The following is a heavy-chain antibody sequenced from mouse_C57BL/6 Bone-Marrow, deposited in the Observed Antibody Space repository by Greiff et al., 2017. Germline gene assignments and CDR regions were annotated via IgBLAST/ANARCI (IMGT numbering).Heavy chain of an antibody. Sequence: VHLVESGAELVKPGASVKLSCKASGYTFTSYWMQWVKQRPGQGLEWIGEIDPSDSYTNYNQKFKGKATLTVDTSSSTAYMQLSSLTSEDSAVYYCARGGYYYFDYWGQGTTLTVSS. V-gene: IGHV1-50*01. J-gene: IGHJ2*01. CDR1: GYTFTSYW. D-gene: IGHD2-3*01. CDR3: ARGGYYYFDY. CDR2: IDPSDSYT.